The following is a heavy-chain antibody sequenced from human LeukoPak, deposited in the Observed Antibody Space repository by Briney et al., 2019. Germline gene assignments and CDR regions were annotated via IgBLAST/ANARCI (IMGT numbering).Heavy chain of an antibody. D-gene: IGHD6-13*01. CDR1: GFTFSSYS. CDR2: ISSSSSTI. CDR3: ARGPTSTGEQQLVPFDP. J-gene: IGHJ5*02. V-gene: IGHV3-48*02. Sequence: GGSLRLSCAVSGFTFSSYSMNWVRQAPGKGLEWGSYISSSSSTIYYAASVKGRFTISSDNAKNSLYLQMSSLRDEDTAVYYCARGPTSTGEQQLVPFDPWGQGTRVTVSA.